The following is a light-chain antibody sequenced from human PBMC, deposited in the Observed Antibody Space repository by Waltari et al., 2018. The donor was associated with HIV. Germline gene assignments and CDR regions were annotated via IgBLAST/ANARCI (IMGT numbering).Light chain of an antibody. J-gene: IGLJ1*01. CDR3: CSFTRTSGFAFYV. CDR2: EDT. CDR1: NSYKY. Sequence: QSALTQPASVSGSPGQSITISCTGTNSYKYVFCYQHHPGKAPKLLIFEDTKRPSGVSYRFSGYKSGDRASLTISGLQADDEADYYCCSFTRTSGFAFYVFGPGTTVTVL. V-gene: IGLV2-23*02.